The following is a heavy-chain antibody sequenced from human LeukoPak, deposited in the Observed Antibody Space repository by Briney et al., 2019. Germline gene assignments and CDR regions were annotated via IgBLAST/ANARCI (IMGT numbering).Heavy chain of an antibody. D-gene: IGHD4-11*01. CDR1: GFTFSIYA. J-gene: IGHJ1*01. CDR3: ATYSILNAREFRY. Sequence: GGSLRLSCAASGFTFSIYAMSWVRQAPGKGLEWVANVQHIGGETYYVDSVKGRFTISRDNAKNSVYLQMNSLGADDTAVYYCATYSILNAREFRYWGQGTLVTVTS. V-gene: IGHV3-7*01. CDR2: VQHIGGET.